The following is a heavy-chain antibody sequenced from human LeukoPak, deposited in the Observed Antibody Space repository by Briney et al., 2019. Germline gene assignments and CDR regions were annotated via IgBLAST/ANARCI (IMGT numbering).Heavy chain of an antibody. CDR3: ARVRQLILDY. CDR1: GGSVSSGSYY. V-gene: IGHV4-61*01. CDR2: TYYSGST. J-gene: IGHJ4*02. Sequence: SETLSLTCTVSGGSVSSGSYYWSWIRHPPGKGLEWIGYTYYSGSTNYNPSLKSRVTISVDTSKNQFSLKMSSVTAADTAVYCCARVRQLILDYWGQGTLVTVSS. D-gene: IGHD6-13*01.